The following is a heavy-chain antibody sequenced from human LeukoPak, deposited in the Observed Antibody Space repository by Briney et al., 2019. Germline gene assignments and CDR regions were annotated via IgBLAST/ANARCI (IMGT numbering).Heavy chain of an antibody. CDR2: MSSGSRYI. Sequence: GGSLRLSCTASGFTFTTYAMTWVRQAPGKGLEWSSSMSSGSRYIYYADSVRGRFTISRDNTRNSLYLAMNNLRVEDTAIYYCARDRPTGASRIFVVQWGQGTPVTVSS. CDR3: ARDRPTGASRIFVVQ. D-gene: IGHD2-15*01. J-gene: IGHJ4*02. CDR1: GFTFTTYA. V-gene: IGHV3-21*06.